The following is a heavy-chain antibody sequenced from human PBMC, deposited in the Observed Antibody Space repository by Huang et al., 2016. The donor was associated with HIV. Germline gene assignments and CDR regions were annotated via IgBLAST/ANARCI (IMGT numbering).Heavy chain of an antibody. CDR3: ATSRSGSGWFLDI. Sequence: QVQLYQWGAGPLRPSETLSLTCGVSGGSLHGYYWNWLRQSPGRGREWIGEVNYGGSNKYNPSLKSRVTISVDTSKIQFSLNLTSVTATDTADYYCATSRSGSGWFLDIWGRGTLVSVS. CDR2: VNYGGSN. V-gene: IGHV4-34*01. D-gene: IGHD6-19*01. CDR1: GGSLHGYY. J-gene: IGHJ2*01.